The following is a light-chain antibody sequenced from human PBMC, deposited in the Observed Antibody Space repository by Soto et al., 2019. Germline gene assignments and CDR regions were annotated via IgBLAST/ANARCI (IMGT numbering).Light chain of an antibody. CDR3: CSCAGSSTYTWV. V-gene: IGLV2-23*01. CDR2: EGN. CDR1: SSDVGSY. Sequence: QSALTQPASVSGSPGQSITISCTGTSSDVGSYVSWYQQHPGKAPKLIIYEGNERPSGVSNRFSGSKSANTASLTISGLQAEDEGDYYCCSCAGSSTYTWVFGGGTKLTVL. J-gene: IGLJ3*02.